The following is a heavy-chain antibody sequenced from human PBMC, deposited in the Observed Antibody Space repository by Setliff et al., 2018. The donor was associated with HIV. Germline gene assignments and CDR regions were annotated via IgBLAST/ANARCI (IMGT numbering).Heavy chain of an antibody. D-gene: IGHD6-19*01. J-gene: IGHJ4*02. CDR1: GGSISSYF. CDR3: ASGREAVAGALHFDY. Sequence: SETLSLTCTVSGGSISSYFWSWIRQPPGRGLEWIGYIYTNGSTNYNPSLKSRVTISVDTSKNQFSLKLNSVTAADTAVYYCASGREAVAGALHFDYWGQGPLVTVSS. CDR2: IYTNGST. V-gene: IGHV4-4*08.